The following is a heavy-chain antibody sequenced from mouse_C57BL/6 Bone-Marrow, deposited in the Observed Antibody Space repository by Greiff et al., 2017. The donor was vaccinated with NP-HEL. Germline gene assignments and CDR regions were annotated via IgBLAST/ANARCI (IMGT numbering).Heavy chain of an antibody. J-gene: IGHJ4*01. CDR2: INPSTGGT. V-gene: IGHV1-42*01. D-gene: IGHD4-1*01. Sequence: VQLQQSGPELVKPGASVKISCKASGYSFTGYYMNWVKQSPEKSLEWIGEINPSTGGTIYNQKFKAKATLTVDKSSSTAYMQLKSLTSEDSAVYYCANGIRDYWGQGTSVTVSS. CDR1: GYSFTGYY. CDR3: ANGIRDY.